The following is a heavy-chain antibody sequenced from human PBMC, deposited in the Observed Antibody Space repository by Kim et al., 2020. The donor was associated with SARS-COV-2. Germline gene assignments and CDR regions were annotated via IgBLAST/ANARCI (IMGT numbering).Heavy chain of an antibody. V-gene: IGHV3-30*18. CDR2: ISYDGSNK. CDR1: GFTFSSYG. CDR3: AKNLLGYCSSTSCYPHY. Sequence: GGSLRLSCAASGFTFSSYGMHWVRQAPGKGLEWVAVISYDGSNKYYADSVKGRFTISRDNSKNTLYLQMNSLRAEDTAVYYCAKNLLGYCSSTSCYPHY. J-gene: IGHJ6*01. D-gene: IGHD2-2*01.